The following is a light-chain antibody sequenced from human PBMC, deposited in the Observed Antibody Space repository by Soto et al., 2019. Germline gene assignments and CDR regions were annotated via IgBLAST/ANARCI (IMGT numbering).Light chain of an antibody. Sequence: EIVLTQSPGTVSLSPGERATLSCRASQSVTSSYLAWWQQKPGQAPRLLIYGASSRATGIPDRFSGSGSGTDFTLTISRLEPEDFAVYFCQQYGSSPTTFGQGTKVDIK. CDR1: QSVTSSY. CDR3: QQYGSSPTT. V-gene: IGKV3-20*01. J-gene: IGKJ1*01. CDR2: GAS.